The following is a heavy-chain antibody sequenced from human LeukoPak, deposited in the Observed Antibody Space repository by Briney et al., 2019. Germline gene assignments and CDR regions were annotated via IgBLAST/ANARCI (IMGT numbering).Heavy chain of an antibody. D-gene: IGHD6-19*01. CDR3: ARAFSASKSCDY. CDR2: IRPSNGNR. Sequence: VASVKVSCKTSGYDFTTYGITWVRQAPGQGLEYMGWIRPSNGNRNYAQKFQDRVTLTTDTSISAVYMEFRSLRSDDTAVYYCARAFSASKSCDYWGQGTLVTVSS. CDR1: GYDFTTYG. J-gene: IGHJ4*02. V-gene: IGHV1-18*01.